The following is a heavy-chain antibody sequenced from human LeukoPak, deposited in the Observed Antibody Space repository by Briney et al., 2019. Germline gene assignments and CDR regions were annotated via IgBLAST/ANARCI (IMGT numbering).Heavy chain of an antibody. Sequence: GGSLRLSCAASGFTFSSYGMHWVRQAPDKGLEWVAVISYDGSNKYYADSVKGRFTISRDNSKNTLYLQMNSLRAEDMAVYYCARAVAARPYLSYYYMDVWGKGTTVTVSS. J-gene: IGHJ6*03. CDR2: ISYDGSNK. V-gene: IGHV3-30*03. D-gene: IGHD6-6*01. CDR3: ARAVAARPYLSYYYMDV. CDR1: GFTFSSYG.